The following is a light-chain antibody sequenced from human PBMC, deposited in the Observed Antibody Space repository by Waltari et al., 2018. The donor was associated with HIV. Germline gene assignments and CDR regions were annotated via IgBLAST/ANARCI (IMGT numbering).Light chain of an antibody. Sequence: QSALTQPASVSGSPGQSITISCPGTSSDVGGYNYVPWHQQHPGKAPKLMIYEVSTRPSGVSNRVSGSKSGKTASLTISGLQAEDEADYYCSSYAGSSTPYVVGAGTKVTVL. CDR2: EVS. CDR1: SSDVGGYNY. CDR3: SSYAGSSTPYV. J-gene: IGLJ1*01. V-gene: IGLV2-14*01.